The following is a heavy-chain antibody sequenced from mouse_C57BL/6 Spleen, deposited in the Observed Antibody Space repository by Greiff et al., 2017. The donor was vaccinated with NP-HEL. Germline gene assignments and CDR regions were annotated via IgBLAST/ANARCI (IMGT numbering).Heavy chain of an antibody. Sequence: QVQLKESGTELVKPGASVKLSCKASGYTFTSYWMHWVKQRPGQGLEWIGNINPSNGGTNYNEKFKSKATLTVDKSSSTAYMQLSSLTSEDSAVYYCARGRFYYAMDYWGQGTSVTVSS. CDR2: INPSNGGT. V-gene: IGHV1-53*01. CDR1: GYTFTSYW. J-gene: IGHJ4*01. CDR3: ARGRFYYAMDY.